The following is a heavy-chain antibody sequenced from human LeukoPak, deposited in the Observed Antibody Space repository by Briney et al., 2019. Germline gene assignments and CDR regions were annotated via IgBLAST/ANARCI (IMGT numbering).Heavy chain of an antibody. J-gene: IGHJ5*02. V-gene: IGHV1-69*05. CDR3: ARRRWVRYYDFWRGYSHYSWFSP. D-gene: IGHD3-3*01. Sequence: ASVKVSCNASGGTFSSYAISWVRQAPGQGLEWMGGIIPIFGTANYAQKLQGRVTITTDESTSTAYMELSSLRSEDAAVYCCARRRWVRYYDFWRGYSHYSWFSPRGQGTLVTVSS. CDR1: GGTFSSYA. CDR2: IIPIFGTA.